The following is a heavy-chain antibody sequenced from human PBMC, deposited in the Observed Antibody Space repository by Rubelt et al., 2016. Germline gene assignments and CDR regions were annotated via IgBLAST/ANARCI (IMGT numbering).Heavy chain of an antibody. V-gene: IGHV1-2*06. CDR3: ARESSSGWYIDY. Sequence: QVQLVQSGAAVKKPGASVKVSCKASGYTFTGYYMHWVRQAPGQGLEWVGRLNPNSGGTNYAQKVTGRVIMTRDTSIPAAYVELSRLRSDDTAVFYCARESSSGWYIDYWGQGPMVTVSS. CDR1: GYTFTGYY. J-gene: IGHJ4*02. CDR2: LNPNSGGT. D-gene: IGHD6-19*01.